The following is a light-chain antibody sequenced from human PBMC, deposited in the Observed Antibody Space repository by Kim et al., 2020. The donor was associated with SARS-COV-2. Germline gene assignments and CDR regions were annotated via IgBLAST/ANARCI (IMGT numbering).Light chain of an antibody. V-gene: IGKV3-20*01. CDR1: QSVSSNY. CDR3: QHYGTSPFT. CDR2: GAS. J-gene: IGKJ3*01. Sequence: EIVLTQSPGTLSLSPGERATLSCRASQSVSSNYLAWYQQKPGQAPRLLFYGASSRATGIPDRFSGSGSGTDFTLTISRLEPEDFAVYYCQHYGTSPFTFDPGTKVDIK.